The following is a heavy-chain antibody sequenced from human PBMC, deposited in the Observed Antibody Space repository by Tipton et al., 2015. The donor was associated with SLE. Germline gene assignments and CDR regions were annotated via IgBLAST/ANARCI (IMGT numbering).Heavy chain of an antibody. J-gene: IGHJ5*02. CDR2: IFYGGDT. CDR1: GGSVTSRRNY. CDR3: ARGWYSRNWEWWFDP. Sequence: TLSLTCTVSGGSVTSRRNYWAWIRQSPGKGLEWIGSIFYGGDTSYNPSLKSRVTISLDASKNQFFLDLTSVTAADTAMYYCARGWYSRNWEWWFDPWGQGTLVTVSS. V-gene: IGHV4-39*07. D-gene: IGHD6-13*01.